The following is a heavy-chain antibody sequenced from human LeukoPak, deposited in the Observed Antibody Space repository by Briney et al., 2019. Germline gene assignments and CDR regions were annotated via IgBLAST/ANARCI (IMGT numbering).Heavy chain of an antibody. CDR3: ARDKAVGPTLLDY. CDR2: ISGSGDST. Sequence: GGSLRLSCAASGFTFSSYGMSWVRQAPGKGLEWVSAISGSGDSTYYADSVKGRFTISRDNSKNTLYLQMNSLRAEDTAVYYCARDKAVGPTLLDYWGQGTLVTVSS. D-gene: IGHD1-26*01. J-gene: IGHJ4*02. CDR1: GFTFSSYG. V-gene: IGHV3-23*01.